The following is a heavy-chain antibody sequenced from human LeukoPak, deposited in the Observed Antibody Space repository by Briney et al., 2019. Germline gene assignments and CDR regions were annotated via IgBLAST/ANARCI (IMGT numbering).Heavy chain of an antibody. V-gene: IGHV3-23*01. CDR3: AKDLLGIAPAGDFFDY. J-gene: IGHJ4*02. D-gene: IGHD6-13*01. CDR1: GFTFSSYA. Sequence: GGSLRLSCAASGFTFSSYAMSWVRQAPGKGLEWVSAISGSGGGTYYADSVKGRFTISRDNSKNTLYLQMNSLRAEDTAVYYCAKDLLGIAPAGDFFDYWGQGTLVTVCS. CDR2: ISGSGGGT.